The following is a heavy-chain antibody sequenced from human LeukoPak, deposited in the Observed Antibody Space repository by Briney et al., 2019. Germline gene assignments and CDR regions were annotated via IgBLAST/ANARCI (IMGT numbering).Heavy chain of an antibody. J-gene: IGHJ4*02. Sequence: ASVTVSCKASGYTFTSYGISWVRQAPGQGLEWMGWISAYNGNTNYAQKLQGRVTMTEDTSTDTAYMELSSLRSEDTAVYYCATVSRLYDSSGYYFDYWGQGTLVTVSS. CDR3: ATVSRLYDSSGYYFDY. D-gene: IGHD3-22*01. V-gene: IGHV1-18*01. CDR1: GYTFTSYG. CDR2: ISAYNGNT.